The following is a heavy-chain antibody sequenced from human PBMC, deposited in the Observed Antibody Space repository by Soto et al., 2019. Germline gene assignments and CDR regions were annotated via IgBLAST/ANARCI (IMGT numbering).Heavy chain of an antibody. Sequence: PSETLSIAGTVHGGSVSSGRYYWSWIRQPPGKGLEWIGYIYYSGSTNYNPSLKSRVTISVDTSKNQFSLKLSSVTAADTAVYYCARGELHYYDSSCYYEYYYYGMDVWGQGTTVTVSS. J-gene: IGHJ6*02. V-gene: IGHV4-61*01. CDR3: ARGELHYYDSSCYYEYYYYGMDV. CDR1: GGSVSSGRYY. D-gene: IGHD3-22*01. CDR2: IYYSGST.